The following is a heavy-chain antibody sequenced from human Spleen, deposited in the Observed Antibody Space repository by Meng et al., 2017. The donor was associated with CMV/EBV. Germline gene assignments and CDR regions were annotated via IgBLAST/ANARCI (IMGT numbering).Heavy chain of an antibody. D-gene: IGHD3-3*02. CDR3: AKSSGGLAVPLDS. J-gene: IGHJ4*02. V-gene: IGHV1-69*10. Sequence: SVKVSCKASGYAFRDYYIHWMRQAPGQGPEWMGWIIPMIDIPNYAQKMQGRVTITADKFTSTAYMELTSLRSEDTAIYYCAKSSGGLAVPLDSWGQGTLVTVSS. CDR1: GYAFRDYY. CDR2: IIPMIDIP.